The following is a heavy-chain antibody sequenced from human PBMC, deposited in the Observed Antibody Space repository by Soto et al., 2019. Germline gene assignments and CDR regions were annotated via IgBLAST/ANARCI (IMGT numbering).Heavy chain of an antibody. CDR2: RYYKSKWNN. Sequence: SQTLSLTCFISGDSVYSNSAGWNWIRQSPSRGLEWLGRRYYKSKWNNDYALSVKSRITINPDTSKNQFSLHLYSVTPEDTAVYYCTGITWFRGMDVWGQRTPVTVS. J-gene: IGHJ6*02. CDR3: TGITWFRGMDV. D-gene: IGHD3-10*01. V-gene: IGHV6-1*01. CDR1: GDSVYSNSAG.